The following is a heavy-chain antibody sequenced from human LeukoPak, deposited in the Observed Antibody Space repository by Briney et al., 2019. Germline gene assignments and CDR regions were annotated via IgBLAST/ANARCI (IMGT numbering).Heavy chain of an antibody. J-gene: IGHJ3*02. CDR2: IRYDRNNE. Sequence: GGSLRLSCAASGFTFSNYGMHWVRQAPGKGLEWMALIRYDRNNEYYADSVKGRFTVSGDNSKNTLYLQMNSLGPEDTAIYYCAKARGDGYNDAFDMWGQWTMVTVSS. D-gene: IGHD5-24*01. V-gene: IGHV3-30*02. CDR3: AKARGDGYNDAFDM. CDR1: GFTFSNYG.